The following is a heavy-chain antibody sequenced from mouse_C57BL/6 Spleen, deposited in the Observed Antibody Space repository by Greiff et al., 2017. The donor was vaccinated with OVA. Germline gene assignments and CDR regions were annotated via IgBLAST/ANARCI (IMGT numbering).Heavy chain of an antibody. CDR1: GFSLTSYG. Sequence: VQRVESGPGLVQPSQSLSITCTVSGFSLTSYGVHWVRQPPGKGLEWLGVIWSGGSTDYNAAFISRLSISKDNSKSQVFFKMNSLQADDTAIYYCAKSYYDYDVGAMDYWGQGTSVTVSS. J-gene: IGHJ4*01. CDR2: IWSGGST. D-gene: IGHD2-4*01. CDR3: AKSYYDYDVGAMDY. V-gene: IGHV2-4*01.